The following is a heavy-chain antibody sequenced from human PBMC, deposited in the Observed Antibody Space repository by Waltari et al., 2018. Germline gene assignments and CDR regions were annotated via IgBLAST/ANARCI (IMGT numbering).Heavy chain of an antibody. Sequence: EVQLVESGGGLVQPGRSLSLSCAASGFTFDDYAMPWVRQAPGKGLEWVSGISWNRGSIGYADSVKGRFTISRDNAKNSLYLQMNSLRAEDTALYYCASLPYSSSYFDYWGQGTLVTVSS. CDR2: ISWNRGSI. CDR3: ASLPYSSSYFDY. D-gene: IGHD6-6*01. V-gene: IGHV3-9*01. J-gene: IGHJ4*02. CDR1: GFTFDDYA.